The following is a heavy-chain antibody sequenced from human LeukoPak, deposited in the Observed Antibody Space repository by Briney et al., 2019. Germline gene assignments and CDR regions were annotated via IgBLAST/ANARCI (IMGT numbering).Heavy chain of an antibody. D-gene: IGHD7-27*01. Sequence: PGRSLRLSCAASGFTFSSYGMQWVRQAPGKGLEWVAVVWFDGRDTYYADSVKGRFTISRDNSKNTLYLQMNSLRAEDTAVYYCARERPGEDTFDIWGQGTMVTVSS. J-gene: IGHJ3*02. CDR1: GFTFSSYG. CDR3: ARERPGEDTFDI. V-gene: IGHV3-33*01. CDR2: VWFDGRDT.